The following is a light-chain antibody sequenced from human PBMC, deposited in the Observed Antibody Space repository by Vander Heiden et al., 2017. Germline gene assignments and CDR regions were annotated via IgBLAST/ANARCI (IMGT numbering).Light chain of an antibody. J-gene: IGKJ1*01. CDR2: AAS. V-gene: IGKV1-39*01. CDR1: QSISSY. CDR3: QQSYNAPRT. Sequence: DIQMTQSPSSLSASVGDRVTITCRASQSISSYLNWYQQKPGKAPNLLSYAASSLQSGVPSRFSGSGSGTDFTLTISSLQPEDFATYYCQQSYNAPRTFGQGTKVEIK.